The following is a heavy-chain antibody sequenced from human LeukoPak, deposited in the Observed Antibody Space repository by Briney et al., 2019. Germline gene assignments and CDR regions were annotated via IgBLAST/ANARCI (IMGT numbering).Heavy chain of an antibody. CDR2: INPSGDST. CDR3: TRGNIVVVPAAPPAY. V-gene: IGHV1-46*01. J-gene: IGHJ4*02. CDR1: GYTFTSYY. D-gene: IGHD2-2*01. Sequence: ASVKVSCKASGYTFTSYYIHWVRQAPGQGLEWMAIINPSGDSTTYAQKFQGRVTMTRDTSTNTVYLELSSLTSEDTALYYCTRGNIVVVPAAPPAYWGQGTLVTVSS.